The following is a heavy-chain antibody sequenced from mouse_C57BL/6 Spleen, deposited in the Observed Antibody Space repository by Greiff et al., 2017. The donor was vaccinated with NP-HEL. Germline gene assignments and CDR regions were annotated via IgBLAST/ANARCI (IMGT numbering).Heavy chain of an antibody. CDR3: AREAYSNLLYYYAMDY. Sequence: QVQLQQPGAELVKPGASVKMSCKASGYTFTSYWITWVKQRPGQGLEWIGDIYPGSGSTNYNEKFKSKATLTVDTSSSTAYMQLSSLTSEDSAVYYCAREAYSNLLYYYAMDYWGQGTSVTVSS. CDR2: IYPGSGST. V-gene: IGHV1-55*01. D-gene: IGHD2-5*01. J-gene: IGHJ4*01. CDR1: GYTFTSYW.